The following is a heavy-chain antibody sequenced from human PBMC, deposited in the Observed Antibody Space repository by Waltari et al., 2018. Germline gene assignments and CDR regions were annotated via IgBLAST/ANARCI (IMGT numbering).Heavy chain of an antibody. CDR3: ARGENNWNHGVLYYFDY. CDR2: SIPILGIA. D-gene: IGHD1-20*01. J-gene: IGHJ4*02. V-gene: IGHV1-69*10. CDR1: GGTFSSYA. Sequence: QVQLVQSGAEVKKPGSSVKVSCKASGGTFSSYAISWVRQAPGQGLEWMGGSIPILGIANYAQKFQGRVTITADKSTSTAYMELSSLRSEDTAVYYCARGENNWNHGVLYYFDYWGQGTLVTVSS.